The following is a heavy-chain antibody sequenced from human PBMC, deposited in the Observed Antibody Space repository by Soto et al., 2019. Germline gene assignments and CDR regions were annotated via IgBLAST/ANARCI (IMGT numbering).Heavy chain of an antibody. D-gene: IGHD3-10*01. J-gene: IGHJ6*03. Sequence: SETLSLTCVVSGGSLSDYFWSWIRQPPGMALEWIGEINHLGSINYNPSLKSRVTMSVDTSKNQFSLKLSSVTAADTAVYYCESHLYYYGSGSYQNYYMDVWGKGTTVTVSS. CDR2: INHLGSI. V-gene: IGHV4-34*01. CDR1: GGSLSDYF. CDR3: ESHLYYYGSGSYQNYYMDV.